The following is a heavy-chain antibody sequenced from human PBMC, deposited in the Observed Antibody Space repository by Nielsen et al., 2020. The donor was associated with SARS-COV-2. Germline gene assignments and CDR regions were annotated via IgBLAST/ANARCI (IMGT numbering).Heavy chain of an antibody. Sequence: SETLSLTCTVSGGSISSGGYYWSWIRQPPGKGLEWIGHIHHSGSTSYNPSLKSRVIMSVDTFRNHFSLRVRSVTAADTAVYYCARRIKLGISWYFDLWGRGTLVTVSS. CDR3: ARRIKLGISWYFDL. V-gene: IGHV4-61*03. D-gene: IGHD7-27*01. CDR2: IHHSGST. CDR1: GGSISSGGYY. J-gene: IGHJ2*01.